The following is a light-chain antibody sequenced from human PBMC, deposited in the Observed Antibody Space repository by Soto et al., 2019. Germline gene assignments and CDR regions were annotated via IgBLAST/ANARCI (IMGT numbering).Light chain of an antibody. CDR3: LQNHNYPWA. V-gene: IGKV1-6*01. Sequence: AIQMTQSPSSLSASVGDRVTITCRASQAISNDLGWYQQKPGKAPNLLIYAASNLQSGVPSRFRGSGSGTDFTLTISSLQPEDFATYYCLQNHNYPWAFGQGTRVEIK. CDR1: QAISND. CDR2: AAS. J-gene: IGKJ1*01.